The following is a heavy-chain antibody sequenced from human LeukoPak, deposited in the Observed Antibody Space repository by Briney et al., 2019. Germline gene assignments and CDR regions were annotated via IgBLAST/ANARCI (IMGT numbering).Heavy chain of an antibody. Sequence: SETLSLTCTVSAGSFSSYCFYWIRQPPGRGLEWIGYIHYSGSTNYNPSLKSRVTMSVDTSKNQFSLKLNSVTAADTAVYYCATSGSVATAGLDYWGQGALVTVSS. CDR2: IHYSGST. CDR3: ATSGSVATAGLDY. J-gene: IGHJ4*02. CDR1: AGSFSSYC. V-gene: IGHV4-59*01. D-gene: IGHD6-13*01.